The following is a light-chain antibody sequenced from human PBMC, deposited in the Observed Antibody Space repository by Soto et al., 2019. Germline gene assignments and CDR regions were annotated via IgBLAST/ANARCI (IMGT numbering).Light chain of an antibody. CDR2: GAS. Sequence: EIVMTQSPATLSVSPGERATLSCRASQSVSINLAWYQQKPGQAPRLLIYGASTRATGIPARFSGSASGTEFTLPISSLRSEDFAVYYCNKYNNWLFTFGGGTKVDIK. J-gene: IGKJ4*01. V-gene: IGKV3-15*01. CDR1: QSVSIN. CDR3: NKYNNWLFT.